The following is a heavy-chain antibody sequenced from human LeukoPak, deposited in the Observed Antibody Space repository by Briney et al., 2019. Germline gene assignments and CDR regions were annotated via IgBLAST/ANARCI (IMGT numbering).Heavy chain of an antibody. CDR1: GGSISSYY. CDR3: ARGGYGSGSYYCYYYGMDV. V-gene: IGHV4-59*01. CDR2: IYYSGST. D-gene: IGHD3-10*01. Sequence: SETLSLTCTVSGGSISSYYWSWIRQPPGKGLEWIGYIYYSGSTNYNPSLKSRVTISVDTSKNQFSLKLSSVTAADTAAYYCARGGYGSGSYYCYYYGMDVWGQGTTVTVSS. J-gene: IGHJ6*02.